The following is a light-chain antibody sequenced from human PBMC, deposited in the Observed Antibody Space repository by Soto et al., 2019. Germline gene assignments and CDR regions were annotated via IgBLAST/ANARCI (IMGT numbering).Light chain of an antibody. CDR2: GAS. V-gene: IGKV3D-15*01. CDR3: QQYNNWPLT. Sequence: EIVMTQSPATLSVSPGERATLSCRASQSVSSNLAWYQQKPGQAPRILIYGASTRATGIPARFRGSGSGTEFTLTISSLQSEDVAVHYCQQYNNWPLTFGGGTKVEIK. CDR1: QSVSSN. J-gene: IGKJ4*01.